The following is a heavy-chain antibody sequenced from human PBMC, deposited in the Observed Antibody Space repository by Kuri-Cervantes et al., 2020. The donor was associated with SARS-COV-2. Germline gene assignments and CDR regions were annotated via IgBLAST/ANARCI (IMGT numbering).Heavy chain of an antibody. V-gene: IGHV4-34*01. CDR1: VGSFSGYY. CDR2: INHSGST. D-gene: IGHD3-3*01. Sequence: GSLRLSCAVYVGSFSGYYWTWIRQPPGKGLEWIGEINHSGSTNYNPSLKSRVTISVDTSKNQFSLKLSSVTAADTAVYYCARALPITIFGVVTPYSWFDPWAREPWSPSPQ. J-gene: IGHJ5*02. CDR3: ARALPITIFGVVTPYSWFDP.